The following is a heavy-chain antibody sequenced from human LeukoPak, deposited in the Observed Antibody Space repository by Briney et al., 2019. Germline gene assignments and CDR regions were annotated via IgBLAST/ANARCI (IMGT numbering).Heavy chain of an antibody. V-gene: IGHV4-39*07. Sequence: SETLSLTCTVSGGSISSSSYYWGWIRQPPGKGLEWIGYIYHSGNTYYNPSLKSRVTISVDKSKNQFSLKLSSVTAADTAVYYCVRDTYYYDSSGYGGFDYWGRGTLVTVSS. J-gene: IGHJ4*02. CDR1: GGSISSSSYY. CDR3: VRDTYYYDSSGYGGFDY. CDR2: IYHSGNT. D-gene: IGHD3-22*01.